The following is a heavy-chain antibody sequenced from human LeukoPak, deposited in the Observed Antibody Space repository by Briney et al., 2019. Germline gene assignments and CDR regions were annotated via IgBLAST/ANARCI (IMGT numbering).Heavy chain of an antibody. V-gene: IGHV4-61*02. J-gene: IGHJ4*02. CDR2: IYTSGST. Sequence: SQTLSLTCTVSGGSISSGSYYWSWIRQPAGKGLEWIGRIYTSGSTNYNPSLKSQVTISVDTSKNQFSLKLSSVTAADTAVYYCASQRRGYSSYFDYWGQGTLVTVSS. CDR1: GGSISSGSYY. D-gene: IGHD5-18*01. CDR3: ASQRRGYSSYFDY.